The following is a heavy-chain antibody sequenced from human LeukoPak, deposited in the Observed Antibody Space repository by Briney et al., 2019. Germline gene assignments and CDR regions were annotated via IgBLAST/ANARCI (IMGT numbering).Heavy chain of an antibody. J-gene: IGHJ4*02. Sequence: PGGSLRLSCAASGFTFDDYAMHWVRQAPGKGLEWVSFISGDGGSTYYADSVRGRFTISRDNTRKSLSLQMSSLRSEDTALYYCARESETSGWYDYWGQGTLVTVSS. CDR3: ARESETSGWYDY. CDR2: ISGDGGST. CDR1: GFTFDDYA. V-gene: IGHV3-43*02. D-gene: IGHD6-19*01.